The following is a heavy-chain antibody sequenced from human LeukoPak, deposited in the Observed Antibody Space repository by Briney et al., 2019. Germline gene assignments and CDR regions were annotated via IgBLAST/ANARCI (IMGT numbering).Heavy chain of an antibody. J-gene: IGHJ4*02. CDR2: IKQDGSQK. Sequence: SGGSLRLSCAASGFTFSSYWMAWVRQAPGKGLEWVANIKQDGSQKNYADSVKGRFIISKDNAQDSLYLQMNSLRVEDTAVYYCARDVHGALDYWGQGTLVTVSS. CDR1: GFTFSSYW. D-gene: IGHD3-10*02. V-gene: IGHV3-7*01. CDR3: ARDVHGALDY.